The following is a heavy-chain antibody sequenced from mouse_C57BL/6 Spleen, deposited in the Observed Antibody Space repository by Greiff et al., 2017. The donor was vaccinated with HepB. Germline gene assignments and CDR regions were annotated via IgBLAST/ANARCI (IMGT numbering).Heavy chain of an antibody. D-gene: IGHD2-4*01. CDR3: ARDDYGGFYFDY. CDR1: GYTFTSYG. CDR2: IYPRSGNT. Sequence: QVQLQQSGAELARPGASVKLSCKASGYTFTSYGISWVKQRTGQGLEWIGEIYPRSGNTYYNEKFKGKATLTADKSSSTAYMELRSLTSEDSAVYFCARDDYGGFYFDYWGQGTTLTVSS. V-gene: IGHV1-81*01. J-gene: IGHJ2*01.